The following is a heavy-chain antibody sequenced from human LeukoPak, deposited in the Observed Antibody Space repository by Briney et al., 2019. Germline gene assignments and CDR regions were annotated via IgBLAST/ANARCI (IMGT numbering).Heavy chain of an antibody. CDR3: ARVGDYGDYFDY. V-gene: IGHV1-8*01. J-gene: IGHJ4*02. D-gene: IGHD4-17*01. CDR1: GYTFTSYD. Sequence: ASVKVSCRASGYTFTSYDINWVRQATGQGLEWMGWMNPNSGNTGYAQKFQGRVTMTRNTSISTAYMELSSLRSEDTAVYYCARVGDYGDYFDYWGQGTLVTVSS. CDR2: MNPNSGNT.